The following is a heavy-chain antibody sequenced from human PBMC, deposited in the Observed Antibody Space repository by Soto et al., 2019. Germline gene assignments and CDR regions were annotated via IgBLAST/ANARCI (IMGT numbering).Heavy chain of an antibody. CDR3: ARGRYCLTGRCFPNWSDS. D-gene: IGHD2-15*01. V-gene: IGHV4-30-4*01. CDR2: IYKSATT. J-gene: IGHJ5*01. CDR1: GDSISSVYYF. Sequence: SETLSLTCSVSGDSISSVYYFWAWIRQPPGQALEYIGYIYKSATTYYNPSFESRVAISLDTSKSQFSLNVTSVTAADTAVYFCARGRYCLTGRCFPNWSDSWGQGTLVTVSS.